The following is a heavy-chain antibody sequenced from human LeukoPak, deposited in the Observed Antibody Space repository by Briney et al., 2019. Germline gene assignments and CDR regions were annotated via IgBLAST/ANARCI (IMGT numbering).Heavy chain of an antibody. CDR1: GYTFTNYG. CDR2: INSYNGDI. D-gene: IGHD4-17*01. J-gene: IGHJ4*02. CDR3: ARVRLRKVDFDY. V-gene: IGHV1-18*01. Sequence: ASVKVSCKASGYTFTNYGISWVRQAPGQGLEWMGWINSYNGDINYAQKFQGRVAVTTDTSTSTAYMELWSLKSDDTAVYFCARVRLRKVDFDYWGQGTLVTVSS.